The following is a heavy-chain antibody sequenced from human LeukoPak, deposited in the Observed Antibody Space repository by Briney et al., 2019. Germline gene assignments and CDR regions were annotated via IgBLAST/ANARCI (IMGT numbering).Heavy chain of an antibody. J-gene: IGHJ4*02. Sequence: GGSLRLSCAASGFTFSSYSMNWVRQAPGKGLEWVSSISSSSNYIYYADSVKGRFTISRDNAKSSLYLQMNSLRAEDTAVYYCARYGGNPRPLEYWGQGTLVTVSS. V-gene: IGHV3-21*01. CDR2: ISSSSNYI. D-gene: IGHD4-23*01. CDR1: GFTFSSYS. CDR3: ARYGGNPRPLEY.